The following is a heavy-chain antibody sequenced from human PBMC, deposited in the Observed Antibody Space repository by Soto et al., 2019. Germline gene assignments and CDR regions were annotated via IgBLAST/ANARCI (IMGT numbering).Heavy chain of an antibody. D-gene: IGHD2-8*02. CDR2: INPDGSRI. CDR3: ARVPVGAYGKFDP. J-gene: IGHJ5*02. Sequence: VQLVESGGGLVQAGGSLRHSCAASGFALSSYWMHWVRRVPGKGLVWVSRINPDGSRIDYADSVRGRFTISRDNAKNTLFLQMNNLRAEDTALYHCARVPVGAYGKFDPWGQGNLVTVSS. CDR1: GFALSSYW. V-gene: IGHV3-74*01.